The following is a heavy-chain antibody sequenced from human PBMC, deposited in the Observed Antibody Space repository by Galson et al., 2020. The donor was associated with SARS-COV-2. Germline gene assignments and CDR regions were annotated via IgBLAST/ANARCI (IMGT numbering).Heavy chain of an antibody. V-gene: IGHV3-48*01. CDR1: GFIFSSYS. Sequence: GESLKISCVGSGFIFSSYSLNWVRQAPGTGLEWVSYISGTSSTIYYADSVKGRFTISRDNAKNSLYLQMNSLRAEDTAVYYCASQIVTNLPFYYWGQGTLVTVSS. D-gene: IGHD3-22*01. CDR3: ASQIVTNLPFYY. J-gene: IGHJ4*02. CDR2: ISGTSSTI.